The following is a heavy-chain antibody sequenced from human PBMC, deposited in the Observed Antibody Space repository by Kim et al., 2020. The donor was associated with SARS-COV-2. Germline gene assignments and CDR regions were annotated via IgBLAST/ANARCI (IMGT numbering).Heavy chain of an antibody. CDR3: AAGRGWLIHY. CDR2: IKQDGSEK. CDR1: GLTFSDYW. V-gene: IGHV3-7*05. D-gene: IGHD6-19*01. J-gene: IGHJ4*02. Sequence: GGSLRLSCGVSGLTFSDYWMNWVRQAPGKGLEWVANIKQDGSEKNYVDSVKGRLTISRDNAENSLYLQMSSLRVEDTAVYFCAAGRGWLIHYWGQGNLVTVSS.